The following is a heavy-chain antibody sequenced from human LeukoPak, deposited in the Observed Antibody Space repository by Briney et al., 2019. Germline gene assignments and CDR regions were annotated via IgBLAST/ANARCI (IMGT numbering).Heavy chain of an antibody. D-gene: IGHD1-26*01. CDR1: GFTFSSYE. J-gene: IGHJ4*02. V-gene: IGHV3-48*03. CDR3: ARDKVVGATFFDY. CDR2: ISSSGSTI. Sequence: PGGSLRLSCAASGFTFSSYEMNWVRQAPGKGLEWVLYISSSGSTIYYADSVKGRFTISRDNAKNSLYLQMNSLRDEDTAVYYCARDKVVGATFFDYWGQGTLVTVSS.